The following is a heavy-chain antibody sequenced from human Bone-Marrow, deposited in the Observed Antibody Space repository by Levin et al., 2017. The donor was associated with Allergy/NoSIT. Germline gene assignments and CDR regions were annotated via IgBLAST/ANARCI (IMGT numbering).Heavy chain of an antibody. Sequence: GESLKISCAASGFTFSSYAMHWVRQAPGKGLEWVAVISYDGSNKYYADSVKGRFTISRDNSKNTLYLQMNSLRAEDTAVYYCAREGIYYYYGMDVWGQGTTVTVSS. D-gene: IGHD3-10*01. CDR3: AREGIYYYYGMDV. CDR1: GFTFSSYA. V-gene: IGHV3-30-3*01. J-gene: IGHJ6*02. CDR2: ISYDGSNK.